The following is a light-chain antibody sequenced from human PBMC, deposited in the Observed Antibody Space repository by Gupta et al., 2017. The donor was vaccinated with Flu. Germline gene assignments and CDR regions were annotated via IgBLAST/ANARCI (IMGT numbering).Light chain of an antibody. CDR2: EVN. J-gene: IGLJ2*01. CDR1: SSDVGGYNY. V-gene: IGLV2-8*01. CDR3: CSYGGSKF. Sequence: QPALTQPPSASGSPGQSVTISCTGTSSDVGGYNYVSWYQQHPGKAPKLIIYEVNKRPSGVPDRFSGSKSGNTASLTVSGLLAEDEADYYCCSYGGSKFFGGGTKLTVL.